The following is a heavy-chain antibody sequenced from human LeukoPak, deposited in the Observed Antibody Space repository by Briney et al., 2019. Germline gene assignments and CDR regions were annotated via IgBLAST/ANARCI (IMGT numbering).Heavy chain of an antibody. J-gene: IGHJ3*02. Sequence: ASVKVSCEASGYTFTTYNINWVRQAPGQGLEGMGLSSGYNGSTNYAQKLHGRATMTTDTSTSTAYMELRSLKSDDTAVYYCASLKNYYDSSAYLVTDAFDIWGQGTMVTVSS. CDR1: GYTFTTYN. CDR3: ASLKNYYDSSAYLVTDAFDI. V-gene: IGHV1-18*01. D-gene: IGHD3-22*01. CDR2: SSGYNGST.